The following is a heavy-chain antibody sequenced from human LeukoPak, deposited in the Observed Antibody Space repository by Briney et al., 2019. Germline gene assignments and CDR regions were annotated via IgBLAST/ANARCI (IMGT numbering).Heavy chain of an antibody. CDR2: IHNNGNT. Sequence: GGSLRLSCSASGFDVSINYMNWIRQSPEKGLEWVSIIHNNGNTYYADSVKGRFTVSRDNAKNSLYLQMNSLRAEDTALYYCAKEGPAGDGMDVWGQGTTVTVSS. V-gene: IGHV3-53*05. CDR1: GFDVSINY. CDR3: AKEGPAGDGMDV. D-gene: IGHD3-10*01. J-gene: IGHJ6*02.